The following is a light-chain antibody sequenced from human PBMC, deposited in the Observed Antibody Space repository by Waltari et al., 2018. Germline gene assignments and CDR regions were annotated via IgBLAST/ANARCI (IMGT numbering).Light chain of an antibody. CDR3: KSYETSRSVV. V-gene: IGLV1-40*01. J-gene: IGLJ2*01. CDR2: GTS. CDR1: GSNLRAGYD. Sequence: QSVPTQPPSVPAAPRPSVANSCTGSGSNLRAGYDVPWYQQLPGKAPKLLIYGTSTRPLGVPNRYFGSQSGTSASLAITGLQAEDEADYYCKSYETSRSVVFGGGTKLTVL.